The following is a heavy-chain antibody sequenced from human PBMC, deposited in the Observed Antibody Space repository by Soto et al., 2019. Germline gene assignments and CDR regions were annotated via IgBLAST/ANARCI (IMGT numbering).Heavy chain of an antibody. J-gene: IGHJ4*02. Sequence: PSETLSLTFAAYGESFSGYYCSWIRQPPGKGLEWIGEIHPSGSTNYNPPFERRVTMSLDTSKSQCSLKLSSVTAADTAVYYCARGQDAAKVGYWGLGTQVTVSS. CDR1: GESFSGYY. D-gene: IGHD5-18*01. CDR3: ARGQDAAKVGY. V-gene: IGHV4-34*01. CDR2: IHPSGST.